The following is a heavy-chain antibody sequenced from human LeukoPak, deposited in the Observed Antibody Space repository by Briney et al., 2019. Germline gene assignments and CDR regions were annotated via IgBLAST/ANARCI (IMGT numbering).Heavy chain of an antibody. J-gene: IGHJ4*02. D-gene: IGHD3-10*01. V-gene: IGHV4-31*03. Sequence: SETLSPTCTVSCGSISSGGYYWSWIRQHPGKGLEWIGYIYYSGSTYYNPSLKSRVTISVDTSKDQFSLKLSSVTAADTAVYYCARVRGSGSYYGGFIDYWGQGTLVTVSS. CDR3: ARVRGSGSYYGGFIDY. CDR2: IYYSGST. CDR1: CGSISSGGYY.